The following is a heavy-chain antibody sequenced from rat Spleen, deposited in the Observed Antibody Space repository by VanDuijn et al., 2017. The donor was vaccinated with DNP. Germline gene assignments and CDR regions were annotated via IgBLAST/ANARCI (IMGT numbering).Heavy chain of an antibody. CDR3: ARQRVMYTTATGFAY. J-gene: IGHJ3*01. CDR1: GFTFSGYW. CDR2: ISPSDVNT. V-gene: IGHV5-58*01. D-gene: IGHD1-6*01. Sequence: EVQLVETGGGLVQPGRSVKLSCVASGFTFSGYWMYWIRQAPGKGLEWVASISPSDVNTYYRNSVKGRFTISRDGAKSTLFLQMNSLRSEDTATFYCARQRVMYTTATGFAYWGQGTLVTVSS.